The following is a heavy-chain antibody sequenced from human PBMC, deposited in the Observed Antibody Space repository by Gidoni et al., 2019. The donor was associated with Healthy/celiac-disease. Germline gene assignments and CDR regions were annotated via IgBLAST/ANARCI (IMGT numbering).Heavy chain of an antibody. D-gene: IGHD3-16*01. V-gene: IGHV3-30*04. CDR3: AREGGDH. Sequence: QVQLVESGGGGVQPGRSLRLSGAASGFTFSSYAMHWVRQAPGKGLEWVAVISYDGSNKSSADSVKGRFTISRDNSKTPLYLQMNSLRAEDTAVYYCAREGGDHWGQGTLVTVSS. CDR1: GFTFSSYA. CDR2: ISYDGSNK. J-gene: IGHJ4*02.